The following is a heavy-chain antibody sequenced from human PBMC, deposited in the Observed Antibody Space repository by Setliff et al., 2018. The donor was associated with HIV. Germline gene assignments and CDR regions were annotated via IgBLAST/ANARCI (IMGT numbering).Heavy chain of an antibody. D-gene: IGHD3-16*02. J-gene: IGHJ4*02. CDR3: AKSSGPRGVIVYFDY. CDR1: GFTFSYRW. Sequence: GGSLRLSCAASGFTFSYRWMTWVRQAPGKGLEWVANIKGDGSEKYYADSVKGRFTISRDNSKNTLYLQMNSLRAEDTAVYYCAKSSGPRGVIVYFDYWGQGTLVTVSS. V-gene: IGHV3-7*03. CDR2: IKGDGSEK.